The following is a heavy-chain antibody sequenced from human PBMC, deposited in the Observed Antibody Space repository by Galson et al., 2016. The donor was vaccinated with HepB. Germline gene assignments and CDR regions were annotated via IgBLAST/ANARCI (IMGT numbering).Heavy chain of an antibody. J-gene: IGHJ3*01. CDR1: GGSISNYY. D-gene: IGHD3-22*01. CDR2: MSYSGSI. V-gene: IGHV4-59*01. Sequence: SETLSLTCTVSGGSISNYYWNWIRQPPGKGLEWIGYMSYSGSINYNPSLKSRVTLSGDTSKNRFSLKLRSVTTADTAVYYCARGYDSSGYYYGSDAFDLWGLGTMATVSS. CDR3: ARGYDSSGYYYGSDAFDL.